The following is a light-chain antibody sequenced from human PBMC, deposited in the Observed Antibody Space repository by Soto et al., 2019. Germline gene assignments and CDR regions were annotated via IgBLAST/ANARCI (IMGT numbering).Light chain of an antibody. Sequence: NFMLTQPHSVSESPGKTVTISCTRSSGSIASDYVQWYQQRPGSAPTTVIYEDNQRPSGVPDRFSGSIDSSSNSASLTISGLQAEDEADYYCSSYTSSTTYVFATVTKLTVL. J-gene: IGLJ1*01. V-gene: IGLV6-57*04. CDR3: SSYTSSTTYV. CDR1: SGSIASDY. CDR2: EDN.